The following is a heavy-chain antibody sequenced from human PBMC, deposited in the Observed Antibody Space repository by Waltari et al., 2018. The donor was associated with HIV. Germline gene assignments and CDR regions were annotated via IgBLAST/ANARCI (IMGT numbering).Heavy chain of an antibody. D-gene: IGHD2-2*01. CDR3: AREDQLLTDAFDI. CDR1: RFRCVSYG. J-gene: IGHJ3*02. Sequence: QLVESGGDFVQRGGSLRLACTASRFRCVSYGMSGVRQAPGKGLEWVASIKADGSEKLYVDSVTGRFTISRDNGEKSLVLQMKSLRVEDTGVYYCAREDQLLTDAFDIWGQGTMVTVS. V-gene: IGHV3-7*01. CDR2: IKADGSEK.